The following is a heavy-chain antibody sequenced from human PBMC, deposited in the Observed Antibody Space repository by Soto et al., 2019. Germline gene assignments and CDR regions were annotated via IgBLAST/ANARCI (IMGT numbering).Heavy chain of an antibody. CDR3: ARGGSIVVVPAAITFGGINYYYYMDV. CDR2: INAYNGNT. D-gene: IGHD2-2*01. CDR1: GYTFTSYA. Sequence: GASVKVSCKASGYTFTSYAMHWVRQAPGQRLEWMGWINAYNGNTNYAQKLQGRVTMTTDTSTSTAYMELRSLRSDDTAVYYCARGGSIVVVPAAITFGGINYYYYMDVWGKGTTVTVSS. J-gene: IGHJ6*03. V-gene: IGHV1-18*01.